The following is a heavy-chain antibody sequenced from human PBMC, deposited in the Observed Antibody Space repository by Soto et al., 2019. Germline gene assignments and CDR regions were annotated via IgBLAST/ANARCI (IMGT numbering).Heavy chain of an antibody. CDR2: ISWNSGSI. Sequence: GGSLRLSCAASGFTFDDYAMHWVRQVPGKGLEWVSGISWNSGSIGYADSVKGRFTISRDNAKNSLYLQMNSLRAEDTALYYCAKDVVAGSLGYWGQGTLVTVSS. CDR1: GFTFDDYA. D-gene: IGHD6-19*01. J-gene: IGHJ4*02. V-gene: IGHV3-9*01. CDR3: AKDVVAGSLGY.